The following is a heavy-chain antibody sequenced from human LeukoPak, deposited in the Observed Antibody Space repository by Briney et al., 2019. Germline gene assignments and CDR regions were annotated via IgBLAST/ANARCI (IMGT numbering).Heavy chain of an antibody. Sequence: PGGSLRLSCAASGFTFSSYSMNWVRQAPGKGLEWVSYISSSSSTIYYPDSVKGRFTISRDNAKNSLYLQMNSLRAEDTAVYYCARGRGGDFDYWGQGTLVTVSS. CDR3: ARGRGGDFDY. J-gene: IGHJ4*02. CDR1: GFTFSSYS. CDR2: ISSSSSTI. V-gene: IGHV3-48*01. D-gene: IGHD4-17*01.